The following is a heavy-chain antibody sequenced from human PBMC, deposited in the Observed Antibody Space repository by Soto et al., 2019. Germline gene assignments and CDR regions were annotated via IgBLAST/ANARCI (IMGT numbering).Heavy chain of an antibody. D-gene: IGHD3-10*01. J-gene: IGHJ4*02. Sequence: ASVKVSCKASGGTFRSYSISWVLQAPGQGLEWMGGIIPIFGTANYTQKFQGRVTITADESTSTAYMELSSLRSEDTAVYYCARGRGSGSFDYWGQGTLVTVSS. V-gene: IGHV1-69*13. CDR1: GGTFRSYS. CDR2: IIPIFGTA. CDR3: ARGRGSGSFDY.